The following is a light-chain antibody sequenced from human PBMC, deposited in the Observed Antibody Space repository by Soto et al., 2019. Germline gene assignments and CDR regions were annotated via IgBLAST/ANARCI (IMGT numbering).Light chain of an antibody. CDR2: DNN. CDR1: SSNIGAGYD. CDR3: GAWDSSLSVVL. Sequence: QSVLTQPPSVSGAPGQRVTISCTGSSSNIGAGYDVHWYQQVPGTAPKLLIYDNNKRPSGIPDRFSGSKSGTSATLGITGLQTGDEADYYCGAWDSSLSVVLFGGGTKVTVL. V-gene: IGLV1-51*01. J-gene: IGLJ2*01.